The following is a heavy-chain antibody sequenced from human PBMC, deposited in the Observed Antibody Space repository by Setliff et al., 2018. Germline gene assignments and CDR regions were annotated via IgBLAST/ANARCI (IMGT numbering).Heavy chain of an antibody. Sequence: QPGGSLRLSCAASGFTFSTYSMSWVRQAPGKGLEWVSAISGDSEYIYYRDSVKGRFPISRANSKNTLYLQMNNLRVEDTARYYCVKGTNVVMVYTGFDHWGQGTLVTVSS. CDR2: ISGDSEYI. D-gene: IGHD2-8*01. V-gene: IGHV3-23*01. CDR1: GFTFSTYS. J-gene: IGHJ4*01. CDR3: VKGTNVVMVYTGFDH.